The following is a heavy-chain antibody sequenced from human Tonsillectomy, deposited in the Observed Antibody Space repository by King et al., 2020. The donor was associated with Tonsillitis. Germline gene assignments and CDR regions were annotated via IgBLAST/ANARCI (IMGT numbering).Heavy chain of an antibody. CDR3: ARVEGSSGSWDYYYYMDV. CDR2: ISGSGTAL. Sequence: VQLVESGGGSVKPGGSLRLSCAASGFSFRDYYMIWIRQAPGKGLECVSYISGSGTALNYAGSVKGRFTISRDNVKNSLYLQMNNLRAEDTAVYYCARVEGSSGSWDYYYYMDVWGKGTTVTVSS. D-gene: IGHD6-6*01. J-gene: IGHJ6*03. CDR1: GFSFRDYY. V-gene: IGHV3-11*01.